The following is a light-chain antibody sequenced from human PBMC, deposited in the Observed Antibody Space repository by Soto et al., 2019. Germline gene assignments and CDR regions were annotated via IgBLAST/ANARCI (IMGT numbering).Light chain of an antibody. CDR1: SSDVGGYNY. Sequence: QSALTQPASVSGSHGQSITISCTGTSSDVGGYNYVSWYQQHPGKAPKLMIYDVSDRPSGVSNRFSGSKSGSTASLTISGLQAEDEADYYCSSYKSGTTWVFGGGTKLTVL. J-gene: IGLJ3*02. CDR2: DVS. CDR3: SSYKSGTTWV. V-gene: IGLV2-14*03.